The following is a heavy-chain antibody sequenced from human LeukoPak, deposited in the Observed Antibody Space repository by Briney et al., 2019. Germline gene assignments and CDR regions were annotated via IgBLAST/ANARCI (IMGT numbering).Heavy chain of an antibody. V-gene: IGHV1-18*01. CDR2: ISGYNGNT. D-gene: IGHD2-21*02. J-gene: IGHJ2*01. Sequence: GASVKVSCKASGYTFISYGISWVRQAPGQGLEWMGWISGYNGNTNYAQNLQGRVTMTTDTSTSTAYMELRSLRPDDTAVYYCARGLGVVTAQSEQPKPRYFDLWGRGTQVTVSS. CDR3: ARGLGVVTAQSEQPKPRYFDL. CDR1: GYTFISYG.